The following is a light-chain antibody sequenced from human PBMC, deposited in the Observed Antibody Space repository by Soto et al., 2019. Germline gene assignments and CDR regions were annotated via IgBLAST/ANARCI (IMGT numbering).Light chain of an antibody. CDR2: AAS. CDR1: QSISSY. CDR3: QQSYNGLGRT. Sequence: DIQMTQSPSSLSASVGDRVTITCRASQSISSYLNWYQQKPGKAPKLLISAASSLQSGVPSRFSGSGSGTDFTLTINSLQPEDFATYYCQQSYNGLGRTFGPGTKVDIK. V-gene: IGKV1-39*01. J-gene: IGKJ3*01.